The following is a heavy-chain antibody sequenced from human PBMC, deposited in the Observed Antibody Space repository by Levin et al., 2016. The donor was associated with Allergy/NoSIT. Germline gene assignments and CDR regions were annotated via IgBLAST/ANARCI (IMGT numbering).Heavy chain of an antibody. V-gene: IGHV5-51*01. D-gene: IGHD6-19*01. J-gene: IGHJ4*02. Sequence: VRQMPGKGLEWMGIIYPGDSDTRYSPSFQGQVTISADKSISTAYLQWSSLKASDTAMYYCARLPNPETPSWQWLGYYFDYWGQGTLVTVSS. CDR2: IYPGDSDT. CDR3: ARLPNPETPSWQWLGYYFDY.